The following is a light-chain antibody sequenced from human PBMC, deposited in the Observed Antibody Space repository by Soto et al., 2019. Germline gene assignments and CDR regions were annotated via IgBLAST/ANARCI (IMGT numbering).Light chain of an antibody. CDR2: EVS. J-gene: IGLJ2*01. CDR1: SSDVGGYNL. CDR3: CSYAGSSTLV. V-gene: IGLV2-23*02. Sequence: QSALTQPASVSGSPGQSITISCTGTSSDVGGYNLVSWYQQHPGKAPKLMIYEVSKRPSGVSNRFSGSKSGNTASLTISGLQAEDEADYYCCSYAGSSTLVFGGGTKVTVL.